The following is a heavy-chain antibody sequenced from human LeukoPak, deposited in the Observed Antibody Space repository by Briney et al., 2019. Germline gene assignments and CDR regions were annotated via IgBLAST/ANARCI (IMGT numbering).Heavy chain of an antibody. V-gene: IGHV4-59*01. J-gene: IGHJ3*02. CDR3: ASVVRGYSSSTHAFDI. Sequence: SETLSLTCTVSGGSISSYYWSWIRQPPGKGLEWIGYIYYSGSTNYNPSLKSRVTISVDTSKNQFSLKLSSVAAADTAVYYCASVVRGYSSSTHAFDIWGQGTMVTVSS. D-gene: IGHD6-13*01. CDR1: GGSISSYY. CDR2: IYYSGST.